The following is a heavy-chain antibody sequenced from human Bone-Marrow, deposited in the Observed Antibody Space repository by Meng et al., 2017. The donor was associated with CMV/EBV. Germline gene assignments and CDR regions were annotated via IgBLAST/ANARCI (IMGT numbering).Heavy chain of an antibody. CDR3: ARGIGRGSGPYTPSDFDY. D-gene: IGHD3-3*01. CDR2: ISTSGSTM. V-gene: IGHV3-48*03. Sequence: GESLKISCAASGFTFSNYEMNWVRQAPGQGLEWVSYISTSGSTMYYADSVKGRFTISRDNAKNSLYLQMNSLRAEDTAVYYCARGIGRGSGPYTPSDFDYWGQGTLVTVSS. J-gene: IGHJ4*02. CDR1: GFTFSNYE.